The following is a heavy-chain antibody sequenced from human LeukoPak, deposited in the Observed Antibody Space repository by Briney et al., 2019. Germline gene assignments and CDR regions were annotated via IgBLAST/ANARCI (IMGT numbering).Heavy chain of an antibody. CDR1: GFTFSSYA. D-gene: IGHD4-17*01. CDR3: AGEEKDYDGDYGMDV. Sequence: GGSLRLSCAASGFTFSSYAMSWVRQAPGKGLEWVSVIYSGGSTYYADSVKGRFTISRHNSKNTLYLQMNSLRAEDTAVYYCAGEEKDYDGDYGMDVWGQGTTVTVSS. CDR2: IYSGGST. V-gene: IGHV3-53*04. J-gene: IGHJ6*02.